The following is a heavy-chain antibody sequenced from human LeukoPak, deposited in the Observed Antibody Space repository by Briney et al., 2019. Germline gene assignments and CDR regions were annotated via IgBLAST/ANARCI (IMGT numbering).Heavy chain of an antibody. V-gene: IGHV3-21*04. Sequence: GGSLRLSCAASGFTFSSYSMNWVRQAPGKGLEWVSSISSSSSYIYYADSVKGRFTISRDNAKNSLYLQMNSLRAEDTAVYYCAKGQRITMIVVVTPMRAFDIWGQGTMVTVSS. J-gene: IGHJ3*02. CDR2: ISSSSSYI. D-gene: IGHD3-22*01. CDR3: AKGQRITMIVVVTPMRAFDI. CDR1: GFTFSSYS.